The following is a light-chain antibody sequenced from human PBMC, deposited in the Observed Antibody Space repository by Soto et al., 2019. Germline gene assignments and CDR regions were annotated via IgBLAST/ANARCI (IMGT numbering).Light chain of an antibody. CDR1: LSVSSSS. V-gene: IGKV3-20*01. Sequence: EIVLTQSPGTMSLSPGERATLSCRASLSVSSSSLAWYQQKPGQAPRILIYGASSRATGIPDRFSGSGSGTDFTLTISRLEPEDLSVYYCQQYGSSPVTFGQGTRREIK. CDR3: QQYGSSPVT. J-gene: IGKJ5*01. CDR2: GAS.